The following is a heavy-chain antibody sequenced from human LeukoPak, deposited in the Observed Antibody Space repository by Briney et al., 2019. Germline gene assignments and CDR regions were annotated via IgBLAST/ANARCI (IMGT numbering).Heavy chain of an antibody. CDR1: GYTFTGYY. CDR3: ARWDYDSSGDI. J-gene: IGHJ3*02. CDR2: INPNCGGT. D-gene: IGHD3-22*01. V-gene: IGHV1-2*02. Sequence: ASVKVSCKASGYTFTGYYMHWVRQAPGQGLEWMGWINPNCGGTNYAQKFQGRVTMTRDTSISTAYMELSRLRSDDTAVYYCARWDYDSSGDIWGQGTMVTVSS.